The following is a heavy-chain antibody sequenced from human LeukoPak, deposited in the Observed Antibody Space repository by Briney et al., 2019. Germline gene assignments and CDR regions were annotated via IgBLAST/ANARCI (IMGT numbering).Heavy chain of an antibody. V-gene: IGHV4-59*01. CDR2: IYYSGST. J-gene: IGHJ3*02. D-gene: IGHD3-22*01. CDR1: GSSISSYY. Sequence: MPSETLSLTCTVSGSSISSYYWSWIRQPPGKGLEWIGYIYYSGSTNYNPSLKSRVTISVDTSKNQFSLKLSSVTAADTAVYYCARERLTMIGRAFDIWGQGTVVTVSS. CDR3: ARERLTMIGRAFDI.